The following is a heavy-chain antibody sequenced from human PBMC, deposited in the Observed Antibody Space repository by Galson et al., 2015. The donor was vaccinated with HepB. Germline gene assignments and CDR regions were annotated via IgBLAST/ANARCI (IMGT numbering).Heavy chain of an antibody. CDR1: GFTFSSYS. J-gene: IGHJ1*01. CDR2: ISSSSSYI. V-gene: IGHV3-21*01. Sequence: SLRLSCAASGFTFSSYSMNWVRQAPGKGLEWVSSISSSSSYIYYADSVKGRFTISRDNAKNSLCLQMNSLRAEDTAVYYCAREFGDGLYFQHWGQGTLVTVSS. CDR3: AREFGDGLYFQH. D-gene: IGHD3-10*01.